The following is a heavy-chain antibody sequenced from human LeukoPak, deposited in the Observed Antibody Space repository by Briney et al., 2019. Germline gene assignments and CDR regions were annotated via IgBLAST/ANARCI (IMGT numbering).Heavy chain of an antibody. CDR3: ARTNERDLDY. CDR1: GFTFSSYH. J-gene: IGHJ4*02. V-gene: IGHV3-48*01. CDR2: ISIFSSTI. D-gene: IGHD1-1*01. Sequence: GGSLRLSCAASGFTFSSYHMDLVRQAPGKGLEWVSYISIFSSTIYYADSVKGRFTISRDDANSLVYLQMNSLRAEDTAVYYCARTNERDLDYWGQGTLVTVSS.